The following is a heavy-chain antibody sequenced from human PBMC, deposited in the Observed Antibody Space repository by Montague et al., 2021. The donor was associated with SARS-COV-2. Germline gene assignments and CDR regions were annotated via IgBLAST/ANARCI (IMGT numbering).Heavy chain of an antibody. V-gene: IGHV3-23*01. CDR1: GFTFSTYA. Sequence: SLRLSCAASGFTFSTYAMNWVHQAPGKGLEWVSGISSGGNKHHADSVKGRFTISRDDSRNTLYLQMHSLRAEDTAMYYCAKNFPGQFYFDDWGQGTLVAVSS. D-gene: IGHD2/OR15-2a*01. CDR3: AKNFPGQFYFDD. CDR2: ISSGGNK. J-gene: IGHJ4*02.